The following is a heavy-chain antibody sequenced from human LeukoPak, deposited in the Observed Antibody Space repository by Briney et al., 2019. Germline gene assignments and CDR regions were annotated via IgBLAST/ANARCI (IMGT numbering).Heavy chain of an antibody. CDR1: GYSFTSYW. CDR2: IYPGDSDT. D-gene: IGHD1-26*01. Sequence: GESLKISCKGSGYSFTSYWIGWVRQMPGKGLEWMGIIYPGDSDTRYSPSFQGQVSISADKSITTAYLQWSSLKASDTAMYYCARRMTLSTTGIEDAFDIWGQGTMVTVSS. CDR3: ARRMTLSTTGIEDAFDI. V-gene: IGHV5-51*01. J-gene: IGHJ3*02.